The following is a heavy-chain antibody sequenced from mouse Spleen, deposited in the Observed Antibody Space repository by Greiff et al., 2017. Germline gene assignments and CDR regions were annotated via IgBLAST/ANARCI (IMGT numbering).Heavy chain of an antibody. CDR2: ISSGGSYT. V-gene: IGHV5-6-4*01. CDR1: GFTFSSYT. D-gene: IGHD2-3*01. Sequence: EVKVVESGGGLVKPGGSLKLSCAASGFTFSSYTMSWVRQTPEKRLEWVATISSGGSYTYYPDSVKGRFTISRDNAKNTLYLQMSSLKSEDTAMYYCTRDSGDGYYDYWGQGTLVTVSA. CDR3: TRDSGDGYYDY. J-gene: IGHJ3*01.